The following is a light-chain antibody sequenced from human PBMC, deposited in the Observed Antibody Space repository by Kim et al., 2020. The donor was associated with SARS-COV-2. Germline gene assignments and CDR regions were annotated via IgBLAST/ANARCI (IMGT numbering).Light chain of an antibody. V-gene: IGLV1-51*01. Sequence: GQKVTISCSGRSPNIGNYYVSWYQQLPGTAPRLLIYDNHERPSGIPDRFSGSKSGTTATLGITGLQTGDEADYYCGAWDTSLTIVVFGGGTKVTVL. J-gene: IGLJ2*01. CDR3: GAWDTSLTIVV. CDR1: SPNIGNYY. CDR2: DNH.